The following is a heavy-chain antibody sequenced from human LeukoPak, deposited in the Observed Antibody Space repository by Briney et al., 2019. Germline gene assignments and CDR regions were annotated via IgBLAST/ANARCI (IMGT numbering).Heavy chain of an antibody. J-gene: IGHJ4*02. CDR2: IIPILGIA. Sequence: ASVKVSCKASGGTFISYTITWVRQAPGQGREWMGRIIPILGIANYAQKFQGRVTITADKSTSTAYMELSSLRSEDTAVYYCARDVATLYYFDYWGQGTLVTVSS. CDR3: ARDVATLYYFDY. V-gene: IGHV1-69*04. D-gene: IGHD6-6*01. CDR1: GGTFISYT.